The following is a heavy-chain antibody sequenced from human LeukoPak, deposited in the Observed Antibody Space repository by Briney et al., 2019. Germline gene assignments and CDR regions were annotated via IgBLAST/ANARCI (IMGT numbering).Heavy chain of an antibody. J-gene: IGHJ4*02. CDR1: GYTFTSYG. V-gene: IGHV1-18*01. CDR2: ISAYNGNT. Sequence: ASVKVSCKASGYTFTSYGISWVRQAPGQGLEWMGWISAYNGNTNYAQKLQGRVTMTTDTSTSTAYMELRSLRSDDTTVYYCARAGWLMVYATIDYWGQGTLVTVSS. D-gene: IGHD2-8*01. CDR3: ARAGWLMVYATIDY.